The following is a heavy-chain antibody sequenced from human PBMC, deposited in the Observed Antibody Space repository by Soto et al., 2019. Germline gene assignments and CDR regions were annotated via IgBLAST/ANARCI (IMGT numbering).Heavy chain of an antibody. D-gene: IGHD3-16*02. Sequence: GCLILACAASGFTFSNSAMTWVRQALGKGPEWVSSIGRTNNTHYADSVKGRFATSRDNSQNTLYLQMNSLTAEDTAVYFCAKVDAYSYRTDHWGQGTLVTVS. CDR3: AKVDAYSYRTDH. V-gene: IGHV3-23*01. CDR2: IGRTNNT. J-gene: IGHJ4*02. CDR1: GFTFSNSA.